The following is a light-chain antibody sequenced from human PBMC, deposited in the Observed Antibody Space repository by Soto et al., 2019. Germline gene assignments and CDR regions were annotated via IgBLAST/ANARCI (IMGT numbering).Light chain of an antibody. CDR3: CSYTGGSTHVI. V-gene: IGLV2-14*01. CDR2: EVS. Sequence: QSVLTQPASVSGSPGQSITISCTGTSGDVGAYNYVSWYQHHPGKAPKLMIYEVSNRPSGVSSRFSGSKSGNTASLTISGLQAEDEADYYCCSYTGGSTHVIFGGGTKLTVL. J-gene: IGLJ2*01. CDR1: SGDVGAYNY.